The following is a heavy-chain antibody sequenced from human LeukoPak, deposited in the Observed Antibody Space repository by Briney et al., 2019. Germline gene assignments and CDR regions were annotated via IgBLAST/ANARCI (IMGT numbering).Heavy chain of an antibody. CDR1: GFTFSNAW. J-gene: IGHJ6*04. Sequence: SGGSLRLSCAASGFTFSNAWVSWVRQAPGKGLEWGGRIKSKTDGGTTDYAAPVKGRFTISRDDSKNTLYLQMNSLKTEDTAVYYCTAPVGRFGFYYYGMDVWGKGTTVTVSS. V-gene: IGHV3-15*01. CDR3: TAPVGRFGFYYYGMDV. D-gene: IGHD3-10*01. CDR2: IKSKTDGGTT.